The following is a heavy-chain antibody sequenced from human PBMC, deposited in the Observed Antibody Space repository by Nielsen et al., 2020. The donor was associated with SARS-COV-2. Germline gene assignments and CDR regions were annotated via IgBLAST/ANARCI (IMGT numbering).Heavy chain of an antibody. D-gene: IGHD3-22*01. J-gene: IGHJ4*02. V-gene: IGHV3-23*01. CDR2: ISGSGGST. Sequence: GESLKISCAASGFTFSSYAMSWVRQVPGKGLEWVSAISGSGGSTYYADSVKGRFTISRDNSKNTLYLQMNSLRAEDTAVYYCAKGIRLITMIVVVQGLDYWGQGTLVTVSS. CDR1: GFTFSSYA. CDR3: AKGIRLITMIVVVQGLDY.